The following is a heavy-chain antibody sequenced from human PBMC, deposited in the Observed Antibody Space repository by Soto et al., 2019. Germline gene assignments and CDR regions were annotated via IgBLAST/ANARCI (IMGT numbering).Heavy chain of an antibody. J-gene: IGHJ5*02. CDR1: GVSIISSSYY. V-gene: IGHV4-39*01. D-gene: IGHD3-10*01. Sequence: SETLSLTCTVSGVSIISSSYYWVLIRQPPGKGLEWIGSIYYSGSTYYNPSLKSRVTISVDTSKNQFSLKLSSVTAADTAVYYCAAVSLGTSPCTNPHNKNWFDPWCQGTLVTVAS. CDR3: AAVSLGTSPCTNPHNKNWFDP. CDR2: IYYSGST.